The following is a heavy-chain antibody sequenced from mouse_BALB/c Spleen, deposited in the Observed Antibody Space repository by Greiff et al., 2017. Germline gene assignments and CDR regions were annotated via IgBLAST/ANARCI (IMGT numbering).Heavy chain of an antibody. Sequence: EVMLVESGGGLVKPGGSLKLSCAASGFTFSSYTMSWVRQTPEKRLEWVATISSGGSYTYYPDSVKGRFTISRDNAKNTLYLQMSSLKSEDTAMYYCARDDGNYVAMDYWGQGTSVTVSS. CDR3: ARDDGNYVAMDY. J-gene: IGHJ4*01. D-gene: IGHD2-1*01. CDR2: ISSGGSYT. V-gene: IGHV5-6-4*01. CDR1: GFTFSSYT.